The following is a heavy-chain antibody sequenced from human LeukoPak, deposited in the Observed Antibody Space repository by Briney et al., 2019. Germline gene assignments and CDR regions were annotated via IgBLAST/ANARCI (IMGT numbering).Heavy chain of an antibody. D-gene: IGHD3-22*01. V-gene: IGHV1-69*04. CDR1: GGTFSSYA. J-gene: IGHJ4*02. Sequence: ASVKVSCKASGGTFSSYAISWVRQAPGQGLEWMGRIIPILGIANYAQKFQGRVTITADKSTSTAYMELSSLRSEDTAVYYCARLSTPFTTFDYWGQGTLVTVSS. CDR2: IIPILGIA. CDR3: ARLSTPFTTFDY.